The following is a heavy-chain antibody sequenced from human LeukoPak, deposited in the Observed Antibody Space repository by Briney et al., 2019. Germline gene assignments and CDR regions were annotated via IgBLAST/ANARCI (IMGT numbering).Heavy chain of an antibody. Sequence: PSETLSLTCTVSGGSVSSGXYYWSXIRQPXGKGLEWIGYIYYSGSTNYNPSLKSRVTISEDTSKNQFSLKLSSVTAADTAVYYCARVGAVAGPRDAFDVWGQGTRVTVSS. J-gene: IGHJ3*01. CDR2: IYYSGST. CDR3: ARVGAVAGPRDAFDV. D-gene: IGHD6-19*01. CDR1: GGSVSSGXYY. V-gene: IGHV4-61*01.